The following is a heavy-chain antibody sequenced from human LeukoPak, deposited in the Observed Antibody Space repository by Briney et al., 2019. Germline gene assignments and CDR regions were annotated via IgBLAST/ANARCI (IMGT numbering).Heavy chain of an antibody. D-gene: IGHD3-10*01. CDR1: GYIFTTYY. CDR3: ARDIGDYYGSGSYWLL. V-gene: IGHV1-2*02. J-gene: IGHJ4*02. CDR2: VNPHSGGT. Sequence: ASVKVSCKASGYIFTTYYIHWVRQAPGQGLEWMGWVNPHSGGTKFAQKFQGRVTMTRDTSINTAYMEVSSLRSDDTAVYYCARDIGDYYGSGSYWLLWGQGTLVTVAS.